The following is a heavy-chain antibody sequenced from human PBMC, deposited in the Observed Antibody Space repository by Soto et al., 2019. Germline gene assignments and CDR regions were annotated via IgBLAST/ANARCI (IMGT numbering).Heavy chain of an antibody. D-gene: IGHD3-16*02. Sequence: EVQLVVSGGGLVQPGGSLRLSCAASGFTFSSYWMTWVRQAPGKGLEWVANIKQDESEKYYLDSVKGRFTISRDNAKNSLYLQMNSLRAEDTAVYYCARVYYDYIWGSYPLNYWGQGTLVTVSS. CDR1: GFTFSSYW. CDR2: IKQDESEK. J-gene: IGHJ4*02. V-gene: IGHV3-7*01. CDR3: ARVYYDYIWGSYPLNY.